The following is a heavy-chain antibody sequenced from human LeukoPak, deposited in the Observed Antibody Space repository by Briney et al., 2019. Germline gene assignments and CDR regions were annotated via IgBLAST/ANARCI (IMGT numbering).Heavy chain of an antibody. CDR1: GFIFSSYE. D-gene: IGHD6-19*01. CDR3: ARDGSGWFDY. Sequence: GGSLRLSCAASGFIFSSYEMNWVRQAPGKGLEWVSYISGSGSSIYYADSVKGRFTISRDNAKNSLYLQMNSLRAEDTAVYYCARDGSGWFDYWGQGTLVTVSS. CDR2: ISGSGSSI. V-gene: IGHV3-48*03. J-gene: IGHJ4*02.